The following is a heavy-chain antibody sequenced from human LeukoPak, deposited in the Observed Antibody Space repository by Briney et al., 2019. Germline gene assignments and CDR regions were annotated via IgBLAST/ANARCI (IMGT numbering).Heavy chain of an antibody. J-gene: IGHJ4*02. Sequence: GESLRLSCVASGFTFNTYNMNWVRQAPGKGLEWVANIKQDGSEKYYVDSVKGRFTISRDNAKNSLYLQMNSLRAEDTAVYYCARLLLWTRGFDYWGQGTLVTVSS. CDR1: GFTFNTYN. V-gene: IGHV3-7*01. D-gene: IGHD3-10*01. CDR3: ARLLLWTRGFDY. CDR2: IKQDGSEK.